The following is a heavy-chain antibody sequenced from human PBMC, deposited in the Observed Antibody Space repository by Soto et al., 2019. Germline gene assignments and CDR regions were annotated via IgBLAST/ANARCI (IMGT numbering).Heavy chain of an antibody. V-gene: IGHV4-39*01. D-gene: IGHD3-3*01. CDR2: IYYSGST. J-gene: IGHJ6*02. Sequence: SETLSLTCTVSGGSISSSSYYWGWIRQPPGKGLEWIGSIYYSGSTCYNPSVKSRVTISVDTSKNQFSLKLSSVTAADTAVYYCANFGTGSGDGYYGMDVWGQGTTVNVSS. CDR3: ANFGTGSGDGYYGMDV. CDR1: GGSISSSSYY.